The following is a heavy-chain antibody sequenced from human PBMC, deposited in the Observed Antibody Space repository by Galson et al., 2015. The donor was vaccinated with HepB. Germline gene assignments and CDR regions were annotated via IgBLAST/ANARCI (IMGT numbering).Heavy chain of an antibody. Sequence: SLRLSCVASGFTFGSYWMSWVSQTPEKGLEWVANRKSDGREKYYVDSVKGRFTISRDNAKNSLYLQMNSLRAEDTAAYHCTRDPAAGPRYYYGMDVWGQGTTVTVSS. CDR2: RKSDGREK. V-gene: IGHV3-7*01. D-gene: IGHD6-13*01. CDR3: TRDPAAGPRYYYGMDV. J-gene: IGHJ6*02. CDR1: GFTFGSYW.